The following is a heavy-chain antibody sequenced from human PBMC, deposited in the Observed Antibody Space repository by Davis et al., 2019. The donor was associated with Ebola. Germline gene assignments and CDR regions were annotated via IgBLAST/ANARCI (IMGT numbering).Heavy chain of an antibody. CDR2: ISGSGGST. J-gene: IGHJ6*02. V-gene: IGHV3-23*01. D-gene: IGHD3-22*01. CDR3: AKDRDSSGYPMIDYYYGMDV. Sequence: GESLKISCAASGFTFSSYAMSWVRQAPGKGLEWVSAISGSGGSTYYADSVKGRFTISRDNSKNTLYLQMNSLRAEDTAVYYCAKDRDSSGYPMIDYYYGMDVWGQGTTVTVSS. CDR1: GFTFSSYA.